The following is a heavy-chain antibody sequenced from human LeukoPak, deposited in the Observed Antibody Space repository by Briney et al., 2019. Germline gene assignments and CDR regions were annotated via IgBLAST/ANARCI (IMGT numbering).Heavy chain of an antibody. V-gene: IGHV3-21*01. D-gene: IGHD1-1*01. CDR3: ARALTTLTYEGY. Sequence: GGSLRLSCAASGFTFSSSTMHWIRQAPGKGLEWVSSISGSNSYIFYADSVKGRFTVSRDNAKDSLYLQMNSLRAEDTAVYYCARALTTLTYEGYWGQGTLVTVSS. J-gene: IGHJ4*02. CDR1: GFTFSSST. CDR2: ISGSNSYI.